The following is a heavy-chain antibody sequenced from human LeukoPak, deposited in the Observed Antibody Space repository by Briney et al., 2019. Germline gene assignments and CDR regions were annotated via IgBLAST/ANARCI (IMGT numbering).Heavy chain of an antibody. J-gene: IGHJ5*02. CDR3: AKDSAKYSGYDLNWFDP. D-gene: IGHD5-12*01. Sequence: GGSLRLSCAASGFTFSSYAMSWVRQAPGKGLEWVSAISGSGGSTYYADSVKGRFTISRDNSKNTLYLQMNSLRAEDTAVYYCAKDSAKYSGYDLNWFDPWGQGTLVTVSS. CDR1: GFTFSSYA. CDR2: ISGSGGST. V-gene: IGHV3-23*01.